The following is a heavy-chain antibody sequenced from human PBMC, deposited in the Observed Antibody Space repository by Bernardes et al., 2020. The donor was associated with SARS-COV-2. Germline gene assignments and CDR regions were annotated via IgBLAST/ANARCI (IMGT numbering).Heavy chain of an antibody. D-gene: IGHD3-3*01. CDR3: AKDPWYDFWSGYYFDY. Sequence: GGSLRLSCAASGFTFSSYAMSWVRQAPGKGLEWVSAISGSGGSTYYADSVKGRFTISRDNSKNTLYLQMNSLSAEDTAVYYCAKDPWYDFWSGYYFDYWGQGTLVTVSS. V-gene: IGHV3-23*01. CDR2: ISGSGGST. CDR1: GFTFSSYA. J-gene: IGHJ4*02.